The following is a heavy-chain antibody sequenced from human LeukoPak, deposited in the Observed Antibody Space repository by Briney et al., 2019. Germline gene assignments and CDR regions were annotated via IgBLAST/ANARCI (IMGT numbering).Heavy chain of an antibody. CDR1: GFTFSDYY. D-gene: IGHD4-23*01. CDR3: ARVPTVGDYYFDY. CDR2: ISSSSSYT. J-gene: IGHJ4*02. Sequence: PGWSLRLSCAASGFTFSDYYMSWIRQAPGQGLEWVSYISSSSSYTNYADSVKGRFTISRDNAKNSLYLQMNSLRAEDTAVYYCARVPTVGDYYFDYWGQGTLVTVSS. V-gene: IGHV3-11*06.